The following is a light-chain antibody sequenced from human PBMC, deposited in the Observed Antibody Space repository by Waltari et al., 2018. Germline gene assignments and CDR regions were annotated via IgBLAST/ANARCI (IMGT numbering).Light chain of an antibody. CDR3: QKYESLPAT. CDR1: QSVSRA. J-gene: IGKJ1*01. Sequence: EIVLTQSPGTLSLSPGERATLSCRASQSVSRALAWYQQKPCQAPRLLIYDAFSRATGIPDRFSGSGSGTDFILTISRLEPEDFAVYYCQKYESLPATFGQGTKVEIK. CDR2: DAF. V-gene: IGKV3-20*01.